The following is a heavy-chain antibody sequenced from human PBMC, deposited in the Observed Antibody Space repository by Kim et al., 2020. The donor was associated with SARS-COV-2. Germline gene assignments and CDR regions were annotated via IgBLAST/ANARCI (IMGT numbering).Heavy chain of an antibody. V-gene: IGHV4-39*07. D-gene: IGHD5-12*01. CDR3: ASLRIPGDFDF. CDR1: GASVTNNNYY. J-gene: IGHJ4*02. CDR2: IYYTGDT. Sequence: SETLSLTCSVSGASVTNNNYYWSWIRQPPGKGLQWIANIYYTGDTYYSPSLRSRVTISVDTSNNQFSLTLTSVTAADTALYYCASLRIPGDFDFWGQGTLLPVAS.